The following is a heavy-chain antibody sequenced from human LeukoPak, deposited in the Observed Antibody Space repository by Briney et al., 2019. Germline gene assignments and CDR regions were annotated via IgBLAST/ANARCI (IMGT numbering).Heavy chain of an antibody. J-gene: IGHJ4*02. V-gene: IGHV4-34*01. D-gene: IGHD2-15*01. CDR2: INHSGST. CDR3: ARDPGRRVVVVVAARPYYFDY. CDR1: GGSFSGYY. Sequence: SETLSLTCAVYGGSFSGYYWSWIRQPPGKGLEWIGEINHSGSTNYNPSLKSRVTISVDTSKNQFSLKLSSVTAADTAVYYCARDPGRRVVVVVAARPYYFDYWGQGTLVTVSS.